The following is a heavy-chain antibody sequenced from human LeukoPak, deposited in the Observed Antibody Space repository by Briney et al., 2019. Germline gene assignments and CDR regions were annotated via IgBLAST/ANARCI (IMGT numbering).Heavy chain of an antibody. CDR1: GFPFNVQT. D-gene: IGHD2-2*01. J-gene: IGHJ5*02. V-gene: IGHV3-7*03. Sequence: GGSLRLSCAASGFPFNVQTMSWVRQAPGKGLDWVASMREDGREIYYVDSAKGRFTISRDNPKNSLYLQMNFLRAEDTAVYYCARDLKEYQLRMGWFDPWGQGTLVTVSS. CDR2: MREDGREI. CDR3: ARDLKEYQLRMGWFDP.